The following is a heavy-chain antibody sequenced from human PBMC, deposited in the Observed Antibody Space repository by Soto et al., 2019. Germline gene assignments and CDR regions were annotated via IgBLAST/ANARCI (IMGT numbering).Heavy chain of an antibody. V-gene: IGHV4-39*02. CDR3: ARDLGVDTAMSN. J-gene: IGHJ4*02. Sequence: PSETLSLTCSVSDDSINSDKYYWGWIRQPPGKGLEWIGSIYYRGNAYYNPSLQSRVTISLDTSKSQFSLKLSSVTAADSAVYYCARDLGVDTAMSNWGQGTLVPVSS. CDR1: DDSINSDKYY. D-gene: IGHD5-18*01. CDR2: IYYRGNA.